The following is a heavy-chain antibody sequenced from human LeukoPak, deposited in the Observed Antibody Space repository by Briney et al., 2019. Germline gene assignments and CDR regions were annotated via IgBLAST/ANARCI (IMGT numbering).Heavy chain of an antibody. J-gene: IGHJ6*02. CDR2: IDWDDDK. D-gene: IGHD5-12*01. CDR3: ARNRGYSGYGMDV. V-gene: IGHV2-70*11. CDR1: GFSLSSSGMC. Sequence: SGPALVKPTQTLTLTCTFSGFSLSSSGMCVSWIRQPPGKALEWLARIDWDDDKHYTTSLKTRLTIPKDTSKNQVVLTMTSMDPVDTATYYCARNRGYSGYGMDVWGQGTTVTVSS.